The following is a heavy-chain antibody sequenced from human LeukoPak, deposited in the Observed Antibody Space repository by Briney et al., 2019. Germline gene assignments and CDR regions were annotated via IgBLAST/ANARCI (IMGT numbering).Heavy chain of an antibody. CDR2: IWSDGTNK. Sequence: GGSLRLSCAASGFTFSGYGMHWVRQAPGKGLEGVTVIWSDGTNKYYADSVKGRFTISRDNSKNTLYLQMNSLRAEDTAVYYCAKGVVSGSPYYFDYWGQGTLVTVSS. CDR3: AKGVVSGSPYYFDY. CDR1: GFTFSGYG. D-gene: IGHD1-26*01. V-gene: IGHV3-33*06. J-gene: IGHJ4*02.